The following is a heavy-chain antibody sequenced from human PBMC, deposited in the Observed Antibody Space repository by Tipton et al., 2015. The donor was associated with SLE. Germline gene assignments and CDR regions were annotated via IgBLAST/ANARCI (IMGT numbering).Heavy chain of an antibody. CDR3: AKAPHPKYSSIRPAFDI. D-gene: IGHD6-13*01. V-gene: IGHV1-18*01. Sequence: QSGPEVKKPGASVKVSCKASGYTFTSYGISWVRQAPGQGLEWMGWISAYNGNTNYAQKLQGRVTMTTDTSTSTAYMELRSLRSDDTAVYYCAKAPHPKYSSIRPAFDIWGQGTMVTVSS. J-gene: IGHJ3*02. CDR1: GYTFTSYG. CDR2: ISAYNGNT.